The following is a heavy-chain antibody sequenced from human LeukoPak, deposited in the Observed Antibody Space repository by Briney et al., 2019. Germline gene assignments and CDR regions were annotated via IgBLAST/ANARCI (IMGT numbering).Heavy chain of an antibody. J-gene: IGHJ6*02. D-gene: IGHD3-16*02. CDR1: GFTFSNYG. CDR3: AKDLYRLDYYYGMDV. CDR2: ISYDGSNK. Sequence: PGRSLRLSCAASGFTFSNYGMHWVRQAPGKGLEWVAVISYDGSNKYYEVSVRGRFTISRDNSKNTLYLQMHSLRAEDTAVYYCAKDLYRLDYYYGMDVWGQGTTVTVSS. V-gene: IGHV3-30*18.